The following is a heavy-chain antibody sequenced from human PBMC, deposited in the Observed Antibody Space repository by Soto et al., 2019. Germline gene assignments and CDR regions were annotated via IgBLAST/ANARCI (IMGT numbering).Heavy chain of an antibody. CDR1: GFTFSSYA. J-gene: IGHJ4*02. Sequence: PGGSLRLSCAASGFTFSSYAMSWVRQAPGKGLEWVSAISGSGGSTYYADSVKGRFTISRDNSKNTLYLQMNSLRAEDTAVYYCARTQYVLLWFGESDYWGQGTLVTVSS. CDR3: ARTQYVLLWFGESDY. CDR2: ISGSGGST. V-gene: IGHV3-23*01. D-gene: IGHD3-10*01.